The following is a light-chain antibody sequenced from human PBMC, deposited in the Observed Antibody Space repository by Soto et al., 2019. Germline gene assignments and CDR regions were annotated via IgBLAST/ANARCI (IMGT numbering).Light chain of an antibody. CDR1: QGISSY. V-gene: IGKV1-8*01. CDR2: AAS. CDR3: QHYNSYSEA. J-gene: IGKJ1*01. Sequence: AIRMTQSPSSFSASTGDRVTITCLASQGISSYLAWYQQKPGKAPKLLIYAASTLQSGVPSRFSGSGSGTDFTLTISSLQPDDFATYYCQHYNSYSEAFGQGTKVDIK.